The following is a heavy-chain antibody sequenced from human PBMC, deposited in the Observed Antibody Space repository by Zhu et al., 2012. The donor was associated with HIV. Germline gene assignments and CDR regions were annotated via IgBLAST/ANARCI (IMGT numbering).Heavy chain of an antibody. CDR1: GGSISSGDYY. Sequence: QVQLQESGPGLVKPSQTLSLTCTVSGGSISSGDYYWSWIRQPPGKGLEWIAYIHHSGTTYYNPSRKSRLSISIDTSKNQFSLRLSSVSAADTAVYFCARADGSGTYYYYYMDVWGKGTTVTVSS. J-gene: IGHJ6*03. D-gene: IGHD3-10*01. CDR3: ARADGSGTYYYYYMDV. CDR2: IHHSGTT. V-gene: IGHV4-30-4*08.